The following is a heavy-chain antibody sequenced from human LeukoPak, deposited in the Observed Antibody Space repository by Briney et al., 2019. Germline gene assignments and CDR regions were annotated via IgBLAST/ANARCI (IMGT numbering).Heavy chain of an antibody. V-gene: IGHV4-4*02. Sequence: SETLSLTCALSTVSGSSGNFWSWVRQPPGEGLEWIGEVHKSGRTNYNPSLKTRVTISIDASKNQLSLELTSVTAADTAVYYCARQNTFTIWGQGTVVTVSS. CDR3: ARQNTFTI. D-gene: IGHD2/OR15-2a*01. CDR1: TVSGSSGNF. CDR2: VHKSGRT. J-gene: IGHJ3*02.